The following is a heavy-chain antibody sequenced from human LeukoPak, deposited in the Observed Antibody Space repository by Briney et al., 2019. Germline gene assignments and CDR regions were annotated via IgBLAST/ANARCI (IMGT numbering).Heavy chain of an antibody. Sequence: ASVKVSCKASGYTVTSYGISWVRQAPGQGLGWRGWVIAYNGDTNYAQKLQGRVTMTTVTSTSTPYMELRSLRSDAKTVFYYARGNEYIEPASVVAWSYWGQGT. J-gene: IGHJ4*02. CDR2: VIAYNGDT. D-gene: IGHD2-15*01. V-gene: IGHV1-18*01. CDR3: ARGNEYIEPASVVAWSY. CDR1: GYTVTSYG.